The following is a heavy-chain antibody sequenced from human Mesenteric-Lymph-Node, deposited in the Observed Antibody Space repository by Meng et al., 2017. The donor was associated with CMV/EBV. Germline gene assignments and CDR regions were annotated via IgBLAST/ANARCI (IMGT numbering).Heavy chain of an antibody. Sequence: SGFTFSSYWMHWVRQAPGKGLVWVSRINSDGSSTSYADSVKGRFTISRDNAKNTLYLQMNSLRAEDTAVYYCAREIGSSSGWYWFDPWGQGTLVTVSS. J-gene: IGHJ5*02. D-gene: IGHD6-19*01. CDR1: GFTFSSYW. CDR2: INSDGSST. CDR3: AREIGSSSGWYWFDP. V-gene: IGHV3-74*01.